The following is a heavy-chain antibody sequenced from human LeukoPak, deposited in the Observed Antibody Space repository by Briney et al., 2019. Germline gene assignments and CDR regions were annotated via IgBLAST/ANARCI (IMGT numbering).Heavy chain of an antibody. J-gene: IGHJ4*02. Sequence: SETLSLTCTVSGGSISTYYWSWIRQAPGKGLEWIGYVFNIGSTNYNPSLKSRVTISVDRSKNQFPLKLNSVTAADTAVYYCASHVVVTGTRGFDFWGQGTLVTVSP. CDR2: VFNIGST. CDR1: GGSISTYY. D-gene: IGHD2-21*02. CDR3: ASHVVVTGTRGFDF. V-gene: IGHV4-59*12.